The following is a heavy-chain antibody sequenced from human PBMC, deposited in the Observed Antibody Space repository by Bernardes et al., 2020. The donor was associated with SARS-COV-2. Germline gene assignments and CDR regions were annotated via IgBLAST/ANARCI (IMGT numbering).Heavy chain of an antibody. J-gene: IGHJ5*02. CDR2: ISSDGGST. Sequence: GGSLRLSCSASGFTFSSYGMHWVRQAPGQGLEYVSAISSDGGSTYYADSVRGRFTISRDNSKNTLFLQMSSLRAEDTAVYYCVNGYTSSHWFDPWGQGTLVTVSS. V-gene: IGHV3-64D*06. CDR3: VNGYTSSHWFDP. D-gene: IGHD6-13*01. CDR1: GFTFSSYG.